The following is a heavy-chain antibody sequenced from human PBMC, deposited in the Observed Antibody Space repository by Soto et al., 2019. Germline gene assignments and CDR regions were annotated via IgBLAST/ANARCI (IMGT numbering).Heavy chain of an antibody. J-gene: IGHJ4*02. CDR2: IYYNGKT. Sequence: QVHLQESGPGLVKPSETLSLTCTVSGGSISSDYWTWIRQPPGERLEWIGYIYYNGKTNYNSSLNSRVTISIDTSKNQFSLKLNSVTAADTAVYFCARLAYRSGFTFDYWCRGNLVTVSS. CDR1: GGSISSDY. V-gene: IGHV4-59*01. CDR3: ARLAYRSGFTFDY. D-gene: IGHD5-18*01.